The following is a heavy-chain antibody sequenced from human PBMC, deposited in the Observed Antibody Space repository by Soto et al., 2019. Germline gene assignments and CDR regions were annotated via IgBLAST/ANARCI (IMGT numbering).Heavy chain of an antibody. V-gene: IGHV3-30-3*01. CDR1: GFTFSSYA. CDR3: ARAASSSYYCGMDV. J-gene: IGHJ6*02. D-gene: IGHD6-13*01. CDR2: ISYDGSNK. Sequence: QVQLVESGGGVVQPGRSLRLSCAASGFTFSSYAMHWVRQAPGKGLEWVAVISYDGSNKYYADSVKGRFTISRDNSKNTLYLQMNSLRAEDTAVYYCARAASSSYYCGMDVWGQGTTVTVSS.